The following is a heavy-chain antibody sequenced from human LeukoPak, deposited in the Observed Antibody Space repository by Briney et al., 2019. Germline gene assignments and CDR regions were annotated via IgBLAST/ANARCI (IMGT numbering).Heavy chain of an antibody. CDR3: ARARYGSGNFYFYYYGMDV. CDR1: GGSISSYY. Sequence: PSETLSLTCTVSGGSISSYYWSWIRQPPGKGLEWIGYIYYSGSTNYNPSLKSRVTISVDTSKNQFSLKLSSVTAADTAVYYCARARYGSGNFYFYYYGMDVWDQGTTVTVSS. J-gene: IGHJ6*02. D-gene: IGHD3-10*01. V-gene: IGHV4-59*01. CDR2: IYYSGST.